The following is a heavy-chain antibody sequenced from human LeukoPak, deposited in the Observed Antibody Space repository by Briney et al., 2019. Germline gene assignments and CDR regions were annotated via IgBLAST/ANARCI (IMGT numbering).Heavy chain of an antibody. V-gene: IGHV3-7*01. CDR3: VRGGPGFGY. Sequence: GGSLRLACAAAGFSFSTYWMSWVRQAPGKGREWVANIKQEGSEKNYVESVKGRFTISRDNAKTALYLQMNSLRDEDTALYYCVRGGPGFGYWGQGTLVTVSS. CDR2: IKQEGSEK. D-gene: IGHD3-10*01. CDR1: GFSFSTYW. J-gene: IGHJ4*02.